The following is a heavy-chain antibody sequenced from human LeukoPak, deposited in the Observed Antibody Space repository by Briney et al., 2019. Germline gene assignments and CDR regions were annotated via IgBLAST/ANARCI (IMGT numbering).Heavy chain of an antibody. CDR1: GFTFGDCG. CDR3: ARDLTYYYDRSGYYWAY. D-gene: IGHD3-22*01. J-gene: IGHJ4*02. Sequence: GSLRLSCTASGFTFGDCGMSWVRQAPGKGLEWVGFIRSKAYGGTTEYGASVKGRFTISRDDSKSIAYLQMNSLKAEDTAVYYCARDLTYYYDRSGYYWAYWGQGTLVTVSS. V-gene: IGHV3-49*04. CDR2: IRSKAYGGTT.